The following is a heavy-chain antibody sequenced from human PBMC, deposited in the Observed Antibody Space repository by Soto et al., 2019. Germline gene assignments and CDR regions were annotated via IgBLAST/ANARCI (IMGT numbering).Heavy chain of an antibody. V-gene: IGHV3-30*18. Sequence: QVQLVESGGGVVQPGRSLRLSCVASGFTLSNTGMHWVRQAPGKGLEWVAMISHDGSNTYYGDSVKGRFTISRDNTWNNLYLQMDSLRPDDTSVYYCAKDWGSSGGFNWFDPWGQGTLVTVSS. CDR1: GFTLSNTG. D-gene: IGHD6-19*01. CDR2: ISHDGSNT. CDR3: AKDWGSSGGFNWFDP. J-gene: IGHJ5*02.